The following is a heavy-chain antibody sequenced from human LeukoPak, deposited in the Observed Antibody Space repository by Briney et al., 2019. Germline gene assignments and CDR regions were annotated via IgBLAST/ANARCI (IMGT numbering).Heavy chain of an antibody. D-gene: IGHD6-19*01. CDR1: GGSISSSSYY. CDR3: ARDLGYSSGWYYFDY. Sequence: SETLSLTCTVSGGSISSSSYYWGWIRQPPGKGLEWIESIYYSGSTYYNPSLKSRVTISVDTSKNQFSLKLSSVTAADTAVYYCARDLGYSSGWYYFDYWGQGTLVTVSS. CDR2: IYYSGST. V-gene: IGHV4-39*07. J-gene: IGHJ4*02.